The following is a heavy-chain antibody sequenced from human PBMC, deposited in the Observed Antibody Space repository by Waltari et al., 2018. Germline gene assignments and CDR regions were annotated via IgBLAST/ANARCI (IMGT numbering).Heavy chain of an antibody. Sequence: EVQLVESGGGLVKPGGSLRLSCAASGFTFSNAWMSWVRQAPGKGLEWVGRIKSKTEGGTTDYAAPVKGRLTISRDDSKNTLYLQMNSLKTEDTAVYYCTTGLVPLFDPWGQGTLVTVSS. CDR1: GFTFSNAW. J-gene: IGHJ5*02. CDR2: IKSKTEGGTT. CDR3: TTGLVPLFDP. D-gene: IGHD2-8*01. V-gene: IGHV3-15*01.